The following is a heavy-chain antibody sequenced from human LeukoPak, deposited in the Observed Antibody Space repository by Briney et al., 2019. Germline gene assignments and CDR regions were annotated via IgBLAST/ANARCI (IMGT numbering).Heavy chain of an antibody. V-gene: IGHV3-11*01. J-gene: IGHJ4*02. CDR1: GGSFSGYY. CDR3: ARDSGSYFDY. CDR2: ISSSGSTI. Sequence: LSLTCAVYGGSFSGYYWSWIRQAPGKGLEWVSYISSSGSTIYYADSVKGRFTISRDNAKNSLYLQMNSLRAEDTAVYYCARDSGSYFDYWGQGTLVTVSS. D-gene: IGHD3-10*01.